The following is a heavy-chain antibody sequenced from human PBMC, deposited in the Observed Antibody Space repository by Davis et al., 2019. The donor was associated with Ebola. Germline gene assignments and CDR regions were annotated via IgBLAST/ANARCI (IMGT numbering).Heavy chain of an antibody. CDR3: AKGSVTIFGVAPDYYGMDV. Sequence: PGGSLRLSCAASGFTFSGSAMHWVRQAPGKGLEWVALISYDGSNRNYADSVKGRFTISRDNSKNTLYLQMNSLRAEDTAVYYCAKGSVTIFGVAPDYYGMDVWGKGTTVTVSS. CDR1: GFTFSGSA. CDR2: ISYDGSNR. D-gene: IGHD3-3*01. V-gene: IGHV3-30*04. J-gene: IGHJ6*04.